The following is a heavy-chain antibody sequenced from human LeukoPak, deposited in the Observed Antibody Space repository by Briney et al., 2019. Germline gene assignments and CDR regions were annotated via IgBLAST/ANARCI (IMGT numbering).Heavy chain of an antibody. V-gene: IGHV1-3*01. D-gene: IGHD3-22*01. CDR3: ARAEYYYDSSGYYDY. J-gene: IGHJ4*02. CDR1: GYTFTSYA. CDR2: IDAGNGNT. Sequence: ASVKVSCKTSGYTFTSYAIQWVRQAPGQRLEWMGWIDAGNGNTKYSQKFQGRVTITRDTSASTAYMELSSLRSEDTAVYYCARAEYYYDSSGYYDYWGQGTLVTVSS.